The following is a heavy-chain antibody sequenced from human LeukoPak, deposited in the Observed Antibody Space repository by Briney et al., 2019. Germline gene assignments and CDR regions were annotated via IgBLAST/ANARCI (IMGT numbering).Heavy chain of an antibody. CDR1: GFXFSNYA. CDR2: MSNNGVGT. V-gene: IGHV3-64*04. D-gene: IGHD1-1*01. Sequence: GGSLRLSCSASGFXFSNYAIAWVRQAPGKGLEYVSVMSNNGVGTYYADPVKGRCTISRDNSKSTLYLQMNSLKAEDTAVYFCAMNWNCDYWGQGTLVTVSS. J-gene: IGHJ4*02. CDR3: AMNWNCDY.